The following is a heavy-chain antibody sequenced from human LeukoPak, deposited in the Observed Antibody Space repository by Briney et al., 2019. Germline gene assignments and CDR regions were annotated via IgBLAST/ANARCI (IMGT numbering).Heavy chain of an antibody. CDR3: ARSRSSYYGDYAY. J-gene: IGHJ4*02. D-gene: IGHD4-17*01. CDR2: ISSSSSYI. CDR1: GFTFSSYS. Sequence: PGGSLRLYCAASGFTFSSYSMNWVRQAPGKGLEWVSSISSSSSYIHYADSVKGRFTISRDNAKNSLYLQMNSLRAEDMAVYYCARSRSSYYGDYAYWGQGTLVTVSS. V-gene: IGHV3-21*01.